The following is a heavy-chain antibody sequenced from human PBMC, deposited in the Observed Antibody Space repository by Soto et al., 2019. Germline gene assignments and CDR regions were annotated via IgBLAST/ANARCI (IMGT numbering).Heavy chain of an antibody. CDR2: MYKTGST. CDR3: ARDLWGYCGTDCYPLDV. J-gene: IGHJ6*02. Sequence: SETLSLTCTVSGCSISSSYWSWIRQPPGKGLEWIGYMYKTGSTVYNPSLKSRVTISVDTSKNQFYLKVNSVTAADTAVYYCARDLWGYCGTDCYPLDVWGQGTTVTVSS. D-gene: IGHD2-21*02. CDR1: GCSISSSY. V-gene: IGHV4-59*01.